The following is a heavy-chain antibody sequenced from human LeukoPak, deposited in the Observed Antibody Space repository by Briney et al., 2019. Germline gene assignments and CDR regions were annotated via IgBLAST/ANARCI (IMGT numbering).Heavy chain of an antibody. D-gene: IGHD3-3*01. J-gene: IGHJ3*02. CDR2: INSDGSST. CDR1: GFTFSSYW. CDR3: ARAGGTRFLEWSEDDAFDI. V-gene: IGHV3-74*01. Sequence: QSGGSLRLSCAASGFTFSSYWMHWVRQAPGKGLVWVSRINSDGSSTSYADSVKGRFTISRDNAKNTLYLQMNSLRAEDTAVYYCARAGGTRFLEWSEDDAFDIWGQGTMATVSS.